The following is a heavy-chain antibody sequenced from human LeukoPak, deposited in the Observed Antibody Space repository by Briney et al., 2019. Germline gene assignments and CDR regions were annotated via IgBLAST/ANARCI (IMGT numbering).Heavy chain of an antibody. CDR1: GGSVSGYS. CDR3: ARGGGSY. D-gene: IGHD5-12*01. CDR2: INHSGST. J-gene: IGHJ4*02. V-gene: IGHV4-34*01. Sequence: PSETLSLTCDVYGGSVSGYSWSRIRQPPGMGLEWIGEINHSGSTNYNPSLKSRLTISVDTSMNQFSLKLSSVTAADTAVYYCARGGGSYWGEGTLLTVSS.